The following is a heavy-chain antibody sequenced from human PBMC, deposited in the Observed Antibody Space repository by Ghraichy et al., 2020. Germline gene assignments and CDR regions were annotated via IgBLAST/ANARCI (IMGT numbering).Heavy chain of an antibody. Sequence: SETLSLTCTVSAGSISSYYWSWIRQPPGKGLEWIGYIYYSGSTNYNPSLRSRVTISVDTSKNQFSLKLSSVTAADTAVYYCARDLSERSGDYYFDYWGQGTLVTVSS. CDR1: AGSISSYY. V-gene: IGHV4-59*01. J-gene: IGHJ4*02. CDR3: ARDLSERSGDYYFDY. CDR2: IYYSGST. D-gene: IGHD2-21*02.